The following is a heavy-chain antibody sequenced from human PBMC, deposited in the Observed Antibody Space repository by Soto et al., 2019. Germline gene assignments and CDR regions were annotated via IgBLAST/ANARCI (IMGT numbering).Heavy chain of an antibody. Sequence: SETLSLTCTVSGGSISSNAYYWGWIRQPPGKGLEWIVSIYYSGNTYYNPSLKSRVTTSVDTSKNQLSLKMSSLTAADTAVYYCARLTAAAAGTSDYWGQGTLVTVSS. CDR3: ARLTAAAAGTSDY. D-gene: IGHD6-13*01. CDR2: IYYSGNT. J-gene: IGHJ4*02. V-gene: IGHV4-39*01. CDR1: GGSISSNAYY.